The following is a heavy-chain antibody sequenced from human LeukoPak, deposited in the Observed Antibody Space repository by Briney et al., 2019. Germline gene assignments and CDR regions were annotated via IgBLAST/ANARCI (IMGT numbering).Heavy chain of an antibody. CDR1: GFTFSSYS. J-gene: IGHJ4*02. CDR2: ISSSSSYI. CDR3: AREPYCSSTSCQSAAFDY. V-gene: IGHV3-21*01. Sequence: GGSLRLSCAASGFTFSSYSMSWVRQAPGKGLEWVSSISSSSSYIYYADSVKGRFTISRDNAKNSLYLQMNSLRAEDTAVYYCAREPYCSSTSCQSAAFDYWGQGTLVTVSS. D-gene: IGHD2-2*01.